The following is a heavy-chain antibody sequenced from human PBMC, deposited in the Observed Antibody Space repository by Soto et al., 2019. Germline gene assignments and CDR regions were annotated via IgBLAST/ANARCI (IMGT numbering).Heavy chain of an antibody. CDR2: ISSSSSYI. CDR1: GFTFSSYS. CDR3: ARDFLYCSSTSCYRSPEGHWFDP. V-gene: IGHV3-21*01. J-gene: IGHJ5*02. D-gene: IGHD2-2*01. Sequence: GGSLRLSCAASGFTFSSYSMNWVRQAPGKGLEWVSSISSSSSYIYYADSVKGRFTISRDNAKNSLYLQMNSLKAEDTAVYYCARDFLYCSSTSCYRSPEGHWFDPWGQGTPVTVS.